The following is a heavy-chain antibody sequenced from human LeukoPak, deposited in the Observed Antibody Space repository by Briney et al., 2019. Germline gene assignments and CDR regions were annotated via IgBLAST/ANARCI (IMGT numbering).Heavy chain of an antibody. J-gene: IGHJ5*02. CDR1: GGSISSSSYY. CDR2: IYYSGST. V-gene: IGHV4-39*01. Sequence: SETLSLTCTVSGGSISSSSYYWGWLRQPPGKGLEWIGSIYYSGSTYYNPSLKSRVTISVDTSKNQFSLKLSSVTAADTAVYYCARQRPLIVVVVAANWFDPWGQGTLVTVSS. CDR3: ARQRPLIVVVVAANWFDP. D-gene: IGHD2-15*01.